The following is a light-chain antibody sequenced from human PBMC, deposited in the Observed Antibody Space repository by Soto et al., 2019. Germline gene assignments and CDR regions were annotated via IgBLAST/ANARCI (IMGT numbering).Light chain of an antibody. Sequence: DIQMTQSPSSLSASVGDRVTITCRASQRISRNLNWYQQKPGKAPKLLIYAASSLQSGVPSRFSGSGSGTDFTLTISSLQPEDFSTYYCQQCYSTPYTFGQGTKLEIK. CDR3: QQCYSTPYT. CDR1: QRISRN. CDR2: AAS. V-gene: IGKV1-39*01. J-gene: IGKJ2*01.